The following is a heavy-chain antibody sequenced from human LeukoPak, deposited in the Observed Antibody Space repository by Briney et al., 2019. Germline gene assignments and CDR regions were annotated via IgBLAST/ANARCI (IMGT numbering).Heavy chain of an antibody. CDR1: GFTVSSNY. V-gene: IGHV3-53*01. CDR2: IYGGGST. CDR3: ASWPGGWYGEDS. J-gene: IGHJ4*02. Sequence: PGGSLRLSCEASGFTVSSNYMSWVRQAPGKGLEWVSVIYGGGSTYYAGSVKGRFTISRDTSKNTLYLQMNSLRAEDTAVYYCASWPGGWYGEDSWGQGTLVTVSS. D-gene: IGHD6-19*01.